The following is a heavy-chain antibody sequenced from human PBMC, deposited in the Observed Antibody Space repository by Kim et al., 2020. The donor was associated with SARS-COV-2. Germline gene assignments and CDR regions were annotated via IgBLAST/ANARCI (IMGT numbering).Heavy chain of an antibody. V-gene: IGHV4-34*01. CDR3: AGGRGARRGYFQH. Sequence: SETLSLTCAVYGGSFSGYYWSWIRQPPGKGLEWIGEINHSGSTNYNPSLKSRVTISVDTSKNQCSLKLSSVTAADTAVYYCAGGRGARRGYFQHWGQGTLVTVSS. D-gene: IGHD2-15*01. CDR2: INHSGST. J-gene: IGHJ1*01. CDR1: GGSFSGYY.